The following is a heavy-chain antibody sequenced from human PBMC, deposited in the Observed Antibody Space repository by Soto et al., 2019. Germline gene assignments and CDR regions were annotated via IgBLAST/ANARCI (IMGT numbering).Heavy chain of an antibody. Sequence: EVQLVESGGGLVQPGGSLRLSCAASGFTFSNYWMHWVRQAPGKGLVWVSRINSDGSSTSYADSVKGRFTISRDNAKNTLYLQMNSLRAEDTAVYYCARSYGVTDYYYYGMDVWGQGTTVTVSS. CDR3: ARSYGVTDYYYYGMDV. CDR1: GFTFSNYW. J-gene: IGHJ6*02. D-gene: IGHD5-18*01. CDR2: INSDGSST. V-gene: IGHV3-74*01.